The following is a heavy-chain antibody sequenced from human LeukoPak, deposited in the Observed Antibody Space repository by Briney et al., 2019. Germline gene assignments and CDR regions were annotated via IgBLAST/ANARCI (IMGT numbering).Heavy chain of an antibody. V-gene: IGHV4-39*07. CDR1: GGSISSSSSY. D-gene: IGHD3-10*01. CDR3: ARFGSYYYGSGSRYANEDLDY. CDR2: IYYSGST. Sequence: SETPSLTCTLSGGSISSSSSYWGWIRQPPGKGLEWIGSIYYSGSTYYNPSLKSRVTISVDTSKNQFSLKLSSVTAADTAVYYCARFGSYYYGSGSRYANEDLDYWGQGTLVTVSS. J-gene: IGHJ4*02.